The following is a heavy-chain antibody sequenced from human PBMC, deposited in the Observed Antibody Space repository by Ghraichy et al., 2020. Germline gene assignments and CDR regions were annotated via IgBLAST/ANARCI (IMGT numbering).Heavy chain of an antibody. CDR3: ARVLLVQDSSGWFSWTYYDYGMDG. D-gene: IGHD6-19*01. CDR2: ISSSGSTI. Sequence: GGSLRLSCAASGFTFSSYEMNWVRQAPGKGLEWVSYISSSGSTIYYADSVKGRFTISRDNAKNSLYLQMNSLRAEDTAVYYCARVLLVQDSSGWFSWTYYDYGMDGWGPGSTVTVSS. J-gene: IGHJ6*02. CDR1: GFTFSSYE. V-gene: IGHV3-48*03.